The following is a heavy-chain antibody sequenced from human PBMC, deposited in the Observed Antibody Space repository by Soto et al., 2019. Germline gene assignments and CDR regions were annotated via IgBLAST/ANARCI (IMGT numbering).Heavy chain of an antibody. D-gene: IGHD2-21*02. J-gene: IGHJ6*02. CDR2: IIPIFGTA. CDR1: GGTFSSYA. V-gene: IGHV1-69*12. CDR3: ASHCGGDCYSRSPPYYYCGMDV. Sequence: QVQLVQSGAEVKKPGSSVKVSCKASGGTFSSYAISWVRQAPGQGLEWMGGIIPIFGTADYAQKFQGRVTISVXXXTXXAYMELSSLRSEDTAVYYCASHCGGDCYSRSPPYYYCGMDVWGQGTTVTVSS.